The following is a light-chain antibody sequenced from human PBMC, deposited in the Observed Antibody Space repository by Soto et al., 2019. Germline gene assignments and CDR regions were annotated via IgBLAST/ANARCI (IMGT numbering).Light chain of an antibody. Sequence: DTQMTQSPSTLSASVGDRVTITCRASQNINNWLAWYQQKPGKAPKLLIYKASSLESGVPSRFSGSGSGTEFTLTISNLQPDDFATYYCHQYNSYRTFGQGTKVEIK. CDR2: KAS. CDR3: HQYNSYRT. J-gene: IGKJ1*01. CDR1: QNINNW. V-gene: IGKV1-5*03.